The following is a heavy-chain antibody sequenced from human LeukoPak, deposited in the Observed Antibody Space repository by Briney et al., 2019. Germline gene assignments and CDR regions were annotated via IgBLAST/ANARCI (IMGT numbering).Heavy chain of an antibody. CDR1: GFTFSSYT. Sequence: QPGRSLRLSCAASGFTFSSYTIHWVRQPPGKGLEWVAVISFDGSNKYYADSVKGRFTISRDNSKNTLCLQMNSLRAEDTAVYYCAREELGSSLGFDPWGQGTLVTVSS. CDR2: ISFDGSNK. D-gene: IGHD3-16*01. J-gene: IGHJ5*02. CDR3: AREELGSSLGFDP. V-gene: IGHV3-30-3*01.